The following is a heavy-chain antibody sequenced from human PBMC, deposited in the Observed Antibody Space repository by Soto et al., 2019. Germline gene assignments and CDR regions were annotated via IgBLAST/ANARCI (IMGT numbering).Heavy chain of an antibody. CDR1: GYTFTSYA. D-gene: IGHD5-12*01. Sequence: GASVKVSCKASGYTFTSYAMHWVRQAPGQRLEWMGWINAGNGNTKYSQKFQGRVTITRDTSASTAYMELSSLRSEDTAVYYCARELRYSGYDGEKNYYYYMDVRGKGTTVTVSS. CDR2: INAGNGNT. J-gene: IGHJ6*03. V-gene: IGHV1-3*01. CDR3: ARELRYSGYDGEKNYYYYMDV.